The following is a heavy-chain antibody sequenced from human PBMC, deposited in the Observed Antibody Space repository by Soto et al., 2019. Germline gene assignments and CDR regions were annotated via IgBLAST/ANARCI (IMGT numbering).Heavy chain of an antibody. CDR1: GFTSSSYG. D-gene: IGHD1-1*01. V-gene: IGHV3-30*18. CDR3: AKSVYNWNDGFFDY. Sequence: ESGGGVVQPGRSLRLSCAASGFTSSSYGMHWVRQAPGKGLEWVAVISYDGINKYYADSVKGRFTISRDNSKNTLYLQMNSLRAEDTAVYYCAKSVYNWNDGFFDYWGQGTLVTVSS. CDR2: ISYDGINK. J-gene: IGHJ4*02.